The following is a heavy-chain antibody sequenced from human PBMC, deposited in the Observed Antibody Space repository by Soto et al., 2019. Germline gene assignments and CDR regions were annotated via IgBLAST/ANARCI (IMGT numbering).Heavy chain of an antibody. CDR3: ARDIAAAGTVFDY. CDR2: INAGNGNT. Sequence: ASVKFSCKASGYTFTSYAMHWVRQAPGQRLEWMGWINAGNGNTKYSQKFQGRVTITRDTSASTAYMELRSLRSDDTAVYYCARDIAAAGTVFDYWGQGSLVTVSS. J-gene: IGHJ4*02. CDR1: GYTFTSYA. D-gene: IGHD6-13*01. V-gene: IGHV1-3*01.